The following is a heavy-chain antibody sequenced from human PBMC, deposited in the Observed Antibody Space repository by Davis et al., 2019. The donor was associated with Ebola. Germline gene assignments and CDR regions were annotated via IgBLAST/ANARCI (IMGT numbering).Heavy chain of an antibody. CDR2: ISSSSSYI. D-gene: IGHD2-21*01. Sequence: PGGSLRLSCAASGFTFSSYSMNWVRQAPGKGLEWVSSISSSSSYIYYADSVKGRFTISRDNAKNSLYLQMNSLRAEDTAVYYCARDVPYCGGDCYFYYYYGMDVWGQGTTVTVSS. CDR1: GFTFSSYS. J-gene: IGHJ6*02. V-gene: IGHV3-21*01. CDR3: ARDVPYCGGDCYFYYYYGMDV.